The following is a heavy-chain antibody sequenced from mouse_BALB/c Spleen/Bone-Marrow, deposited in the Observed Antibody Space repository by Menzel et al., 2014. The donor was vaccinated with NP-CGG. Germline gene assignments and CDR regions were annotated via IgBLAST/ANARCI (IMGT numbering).Heavy chain of an antibody. D-gene: IGHD2-14*01. CDR3: ARDRAYYRYDGYYYAMDY. V-gene: IGHV5-4*02. CDR1: GFTFXDYY. Sequence: EVHLVESGGGLVKPGGSLKLSCAASGFTFXDYYMYWVRQTPEKRLEWVAIISDGGSYTYYPDSVKGRFTIPRDNAKNNLYLQMSSLKSDDTAMYYCARDRAYYRYDGYYYAMDYWGQGTSVTVSS. J-gene: IGHJ4*01. CDR2: ISDGGSYT.